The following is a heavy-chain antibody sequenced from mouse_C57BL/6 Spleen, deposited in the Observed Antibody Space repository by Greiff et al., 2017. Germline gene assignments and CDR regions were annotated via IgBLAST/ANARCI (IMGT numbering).Heavy chain of an antibody. Sequence: DVQLVESGGGLVKPGGSLKLSCAASGFTFSSYAMSWVRQTPEKRLEWVATISDGGSYTYYPDNVKGRFTISRDNAKNNLYLQMSHLKSEDTAMYYCARDGYAMDYWGQGTSVTVSS. CDR1: GFTFSSYA. V-gene: IGHV5-4*01. J-gene: IGHJ4*01. CDR3: ARDGYAMDY. CDR2: ISDGGSYT.